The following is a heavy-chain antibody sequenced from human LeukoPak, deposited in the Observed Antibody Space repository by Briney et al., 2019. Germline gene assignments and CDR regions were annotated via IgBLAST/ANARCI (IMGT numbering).Heavy chain of an antibody. Sequence: ASVKVSCKASGYIFTNYYMHWVRQAPGQGLEWIGIINPSGGGTSYAQKFQGRVTMTRDTSTSTVYMELSSLRSEDTAVYYCARGDYDSRGYKAFDYWGQGTLVTVSS. CDR2: INPSGGGT. J-gene: IGHJ4*02. V-gene: IGHV1-46*01. CDR3: ARGDYDSRGYKAFDY. D-gene: IGHD3-22*01. CDR1: GYIFTNYY.